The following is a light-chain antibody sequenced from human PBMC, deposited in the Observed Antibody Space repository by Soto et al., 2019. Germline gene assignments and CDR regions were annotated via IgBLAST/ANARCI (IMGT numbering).Light chain of an antibody. CDR3: QQRSGWPPT. CDR1: QSVSSF. CDR2: DAS. Sequence: EIVWTQSPATLSLSPGERATLSCRASQSVSSFLAWYQQKPGQAPRLLIYDASNRATDIPARFSGSGSGTDFTLTISSLEPEDSAIYFCQQRSGWPPTFGGGTKV. J-gene: IGKJ4*01. V-gene: IGKV3-11*01.